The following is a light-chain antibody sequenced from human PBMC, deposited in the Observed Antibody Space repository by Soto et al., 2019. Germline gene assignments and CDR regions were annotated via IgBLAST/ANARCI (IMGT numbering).Light chain of an antibody. CDR1: QSIRSY. Sequence: DIQMTQSPSSLSASVGDRVTITCRTSQSIRSYLNWYQQKPGKAPNLLIYAASSLRSGVPSRFSGGGSGTDFTLTISSLQPEDFATYYCQQSFGAPWTFGPGTKVDIK. J-gene: IGKJ1*01. CDR2: AAS. CDR3: QQSFGAPWT. V-gene: IGKV1-39*01.